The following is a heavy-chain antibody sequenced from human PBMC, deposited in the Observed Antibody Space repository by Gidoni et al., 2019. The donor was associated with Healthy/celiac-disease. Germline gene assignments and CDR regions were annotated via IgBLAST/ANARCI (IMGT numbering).Heavy chain of an antibody. Sequence: QVQLVQSGAEVKKPGSSVKVSCKASGGTFSSYAISWVRQAPGQGLEWMGGIIPIFGTANYAQKFQGRVTITADESTSTAYMELSSLRSEDTAVYYCARDSPTVVAATPDYYGMDVWGQGTTVTVSS. CDR3: ARDSPTVVAATPDYYGMDV. V-gene: IGHV1-69*01. CDR1: GGTFSSYA. D-gene: IGHD2-15*01. J-gene: IGHJ6*02. CDR2: IIPIFGTA.